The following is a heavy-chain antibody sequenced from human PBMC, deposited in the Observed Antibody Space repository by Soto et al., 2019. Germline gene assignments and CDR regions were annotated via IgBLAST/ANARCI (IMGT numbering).Heavy chain of an antibody. CDR1: RFTFSSYA. V-gene: IGHV3-30*18. J-gene: IGHJ6*02. D-gene: IGHD3-3*01. CDR3: AKDPYDFWSGYPLGYGMDV. Sequence: PGGSLRLSCAASRFTFSSYAMHWVRQAPGKGLEWVAVISDDGSSEYYADSVRGRFTISRDNSKNTLYLQMNSLRAEDTAVYYCAKDPYDFWSGYPLGYGMDVWGQGTTVTVSS. CDR2: ISDDGSSE.